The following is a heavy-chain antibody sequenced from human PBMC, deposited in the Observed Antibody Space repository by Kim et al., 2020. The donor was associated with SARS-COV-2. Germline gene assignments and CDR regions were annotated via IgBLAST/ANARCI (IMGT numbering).Heavy chain of an antibody. CDR2: ISSSGSTI. CDR1: GFTFSDYY. V-gene: IGHV3-11*04. Sequence: GGSLRLSCAASGFTFSDYYMSWIRQAPGKGLEWVSYISSSGSTIYYADSVKGRFTISRDNAKNSLYLQMNSLRAEDTAVYYCARRATITMRTIDYWGQGTLVTVSS. J-gene: IGHJ4*02. CDR3: ARRATITMRTIDY. D-gene: IGHD5-12*01.